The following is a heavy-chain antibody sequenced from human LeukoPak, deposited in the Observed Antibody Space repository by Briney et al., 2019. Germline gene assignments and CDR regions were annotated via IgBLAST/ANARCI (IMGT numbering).Heavy chain of an antibody. CDR1: GFTVSSNY. V-gene: IGHV3-23*01. J-gene: IGHJ4*02. CDR2: ISGSAGTI. D-gene: IGHD5-18*01. Sequence: GGSLRLSCAASGFTVSSNYMSWVRQAPGKGLEWVSVISGSAGTIRYADSVKGRFTISRDNSENTVYLQMNNLRAEDTAVYYCAGRVTGYSSGYVYWGQGTLVTVSS. CDR3: AGRVTGYSSGYVY.